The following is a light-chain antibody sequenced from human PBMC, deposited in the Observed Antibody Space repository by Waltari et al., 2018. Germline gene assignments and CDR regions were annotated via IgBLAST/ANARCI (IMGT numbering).Light chain of an antibody. V-gene: IGLV2-23*02. CDR3: SSYAGSSTPVV. CDR2: EVT. J-gene: IGLJ2*01. CDR1: SSDVGSYNL. Sequence: QSALTQPAPVSGSPGPSITIPCTGTSSDVGSYNLVSWYQQHPGKTPKLMIFEVTKRPSGVSNRFSGSKSGNTASLTISGLQAEDEADYYCSSYAGSSTPVVFGGGTKLTVL.